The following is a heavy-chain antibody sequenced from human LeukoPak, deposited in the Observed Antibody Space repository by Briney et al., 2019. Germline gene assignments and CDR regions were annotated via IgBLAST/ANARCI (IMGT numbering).Heavy chain of an antibody. CDR2: ISGSGGST. J-gene: IGHJ4*02. CDR1: GFIFSSFA. Sequence: GGSLRLSCAASGFIFSSFAMSWVRQAPGKGLEWVSVISGSGGSTDYADAVKGRFTISRDNYKNTLSLQMNSLRVEGTAVYYCAKDMHYSSSWYPFDYWGQGTLVTVSS. CDR3: AKDMHYSSSWYPFDY. V-gene: IGHV3-23*01. D-gene: IGHD6-13*01.